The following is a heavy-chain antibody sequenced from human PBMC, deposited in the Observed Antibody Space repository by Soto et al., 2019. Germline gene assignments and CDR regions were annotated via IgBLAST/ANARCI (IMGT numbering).Heavy chain of an antibody. D-gene: IGHD3-22*01. V-gene: IGHV2-5*02. CDR1: GFSLNSSGVS. Sequence: QITLKESGPTLVKPTQTLTLTCTFSGFSLNSSGVSVGWIRQPPGKALEWLALIYWDDDKHYSPSLKSRLTITKDTSKNQVVLTMTNMDPVDTATYYCARSRDPYYYDTSAYFADYWGQGTLVTVSS. CDR3: ARSRDPYYYDTSAYFADY. J-gene: IGHJ4*02. CDR2: IYWDDDK.